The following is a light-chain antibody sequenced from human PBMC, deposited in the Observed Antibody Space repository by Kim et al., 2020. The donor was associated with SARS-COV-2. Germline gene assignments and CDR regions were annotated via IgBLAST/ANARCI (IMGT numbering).Light chain of an antibody. CDR2: DAV. CDR3: QQYDLLPYT. Sequence: SASGGETVTITCQASHDIRKFLHWFQQTPGKAPQLLISDAVSLETGVPSRFSGSGSGTHFTLTTTRLLPEDIAPYFCQQYDLLPYTFGQGTKLEIK. V-gene: IGKV1-33*01. CDR1: HDIRKF. J-gene: IGKJ2*01.